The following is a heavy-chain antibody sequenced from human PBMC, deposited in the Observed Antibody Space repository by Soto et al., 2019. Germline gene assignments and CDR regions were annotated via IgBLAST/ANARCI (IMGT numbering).Heavy chain of an antibody. D-gene: IGHD3-10*01. Sequence: GGSLRLSCAASGFTVSSNYMSWVRQAPGKGLEWVSVIYSGGSTYYADSVKGRFTISRDNSKNTLYLQMNSLRAEDTAVYYCARASTWFGHYYYGMDVWGQGTTVTVSS. V-gene: IGHV3-53*01. CDR3: ARASTWFGHYYYGMDV. J-gene: IGHJ6*02. CDR2: IYSGGST. CDR1: GFTVSSNY.